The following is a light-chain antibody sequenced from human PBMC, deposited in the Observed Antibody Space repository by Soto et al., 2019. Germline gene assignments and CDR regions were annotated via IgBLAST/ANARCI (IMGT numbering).Light chain of an antibody. V-gene: IGLV2-14*01. Sequence: QSALTQPASVSGSPGQSITISCTGTSSDVGGYTSVCWHQQHPGKVPKLIIYEVSKRPSGVSGRFSASKSGNRASLTISGLQADDEADYYCAAWDDSLNGWVFGGGTKLTVL. CDR2: EVS. J-gene: IGLJ3*02. CDR3: AAWDDSLNGWV. CDR1: SSDVGGYTS.